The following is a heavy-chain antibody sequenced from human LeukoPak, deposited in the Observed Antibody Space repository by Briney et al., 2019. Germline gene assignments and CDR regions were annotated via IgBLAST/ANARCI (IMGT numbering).Heavy chain of an antibody. J-gene: IGHJ5*02. D-gene: IGHD7-27*01. V-gene: IGHV3-30*02. Sequence: PGGSLRLSCAASGFTFSSYGMHWVRQAPGKGLEWVAFIRYDGSNKYYADSVKGRFTISRDNSKNTLYLQMNSLRAEDTAVYYCARTEGLWGNWFDPWGQGTLVTVSS. CDR2: IRYDGSNK. CDR3: ARTEGLWGNWFDP. CDR1: GFTFSSYG.